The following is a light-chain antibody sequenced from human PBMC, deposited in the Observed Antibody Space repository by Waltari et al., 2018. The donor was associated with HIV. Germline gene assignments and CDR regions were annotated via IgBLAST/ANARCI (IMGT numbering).Light chain of an antibody. CDR3: QAWGSSTSGV. CDR1: DLGAKY. V-gene: IGLV3-1*01. J-gene: IGLJ2*01. Sequence: SYEVTQPPSVAVSPGQTASITCSGSDLGAKYTCWYHQKPGQSPLLVLYQDNKRPSGIPERFSASSSGHTATLTISGTLPMDEADYYCQAWGSSTSGVFGRGTRLTVL. CDR2: QDN.